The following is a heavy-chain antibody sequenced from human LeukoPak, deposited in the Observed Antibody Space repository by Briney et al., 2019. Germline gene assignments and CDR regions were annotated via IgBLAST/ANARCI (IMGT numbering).Heavy chain of an antibody. CDR3: TRANGYGLIDY. CDR1: GFTFNSYA. CDR2: IYYSGKT. Sequence: GSLRLSCAASGFTFNSYAMSWIRQAPGKGPEWIGSIYYSGKTYYNSSLRSRVTISLDTSKKQFSLNLFYVTAADTAMYYCTRANGYGLIDYWGQGTLVTVSS. J-gene: IGHJ4*02. V-gene: IGHV4-39*07. D-gene: IGHD3-10*01.